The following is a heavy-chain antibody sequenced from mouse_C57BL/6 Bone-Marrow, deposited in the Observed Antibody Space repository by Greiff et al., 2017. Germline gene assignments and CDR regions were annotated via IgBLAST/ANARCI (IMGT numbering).Heavy chain of an antibody. Sequence: VQLQQSGAELVRPGASVKLSCKASGYTFTDYYINWVKQRPGQGLEWIGRIYPGSGNTYYNEKFKGKATLTAEKSSSTAYMQLSSLTSEDSAAYFGAREKAVITTVGAHFDYWGQGTTLTVSS. D-gene: IGHD1-1*01. CDR1: GYTFTDYY. J-gene: IGHJ2*01. V-gene: IGHV1-76*01. CDR3: AREKAVITTVGAHFDY. CDR2: IYPGSGNT.